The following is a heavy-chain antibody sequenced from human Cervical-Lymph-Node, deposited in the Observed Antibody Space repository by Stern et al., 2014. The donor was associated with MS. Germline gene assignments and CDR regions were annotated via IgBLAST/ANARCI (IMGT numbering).Heavy chain of an antibody. J-gene: IGHJ4*02. CDR1: GGPFSRYA. CDR2: IIPIFRTA. Sequence: QVQLVQSGAEVPQPGTSGTLSCKASGGPFSRYATSWVRQPPRHGLEWMPGIIPIFRTANYAPQVQGPATISAVVYTPPAYLELSSLRSEDTAVYYCARGPGERRAAPFDYWGQGTLVTVSS. D-gene: IGHD1-1*01. CDR3: ARGPGERRAAPFDY. V-gene: IGHV1-69*01.